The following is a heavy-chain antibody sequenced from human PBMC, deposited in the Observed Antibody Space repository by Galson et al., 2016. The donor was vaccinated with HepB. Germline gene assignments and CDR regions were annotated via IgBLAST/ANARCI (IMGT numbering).Heavy chain of an antibody. D-gene: IGHD3-3*01. J-gene: IGHJ4*02. CDR3: VRLSGVTVFGRFIKKGPADY. CDR2: IGPGDSDI. Sequence: WIGWVRQTPGKGLEWMGIIGPGDSDIRYRPSFQGQVIISVDKSISTAYLQWRSLKASDTAMYYCVRLSGVTVFGRFIKKGPADYWGKGTLVVVSS. V-gene: IGHV5-51*01. CDR1: W.